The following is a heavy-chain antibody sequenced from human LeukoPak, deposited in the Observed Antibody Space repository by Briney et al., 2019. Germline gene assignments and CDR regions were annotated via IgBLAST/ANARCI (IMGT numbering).Heavy chain of an antibody. J-gene: IGHJ6*02. V-gene: IGHV5-51*01. D-gene: IGHD6-13*01. CDR1: GYSFTSYW. CDR3: ARVGGRKYSSSHYYYYYYGMDV. CDR2: IYPGDSDT. Sequence: GESLKISCKGSGYSFTSYWIGWVRQMPGKGLEWMGIIYPGDSDTRYSPSFQGQVTISADKSISTAYLQWSSLKASDTAMYYCARVGGRKYSSSHYYYYYYGMDVWGQGTTVTVSS.